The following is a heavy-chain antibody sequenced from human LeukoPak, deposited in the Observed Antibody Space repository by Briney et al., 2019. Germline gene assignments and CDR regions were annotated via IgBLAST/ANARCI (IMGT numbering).Heavy chain of an antibody. D-gene: IGHD2-15*01. Sequence: KPSETLSLTCTVSGGSISSYYWSWIRQPRGKCLEWIGYIYYSGSTYYNPSLKSRVTISVDTSKNQFSLKLSSVTASDTAAYYCASYIVVVVAAAEHFDYWGQGTLVTVSS. CDR3: ASYIVVVVAAAEHFDY. CDR1: GGSISSYY. J-gene: IGHJ4*02. V-gene: IGHV4-59*06. CDR2: IYYSGST.